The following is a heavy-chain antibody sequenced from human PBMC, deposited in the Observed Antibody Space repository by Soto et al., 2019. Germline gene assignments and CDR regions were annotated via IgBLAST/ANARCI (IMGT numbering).Heavy chain of an antibody. V-gene: IGHV3-49*04. CDR2: IRSKPYGGTT. Sequence: LRLSCTTSGFTFGDYTMTWVRQAPGKGLEWVGFIRSKPYGGTTEYAASVKGRFTISRDDSKSIAYLQMNSLKTEDTAVYFCSNGHFDFWSGYNAVDDTDVWGQGTTVTVSS. CDR1: GFTFGDYT. CDR3: SNGHFDFWSGYNAVDDTDV. J-gene: IGHJ6*02. D-gene: IGHD3-3*01.